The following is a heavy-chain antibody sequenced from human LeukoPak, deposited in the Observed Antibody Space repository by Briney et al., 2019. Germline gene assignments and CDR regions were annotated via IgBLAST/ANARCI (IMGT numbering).Heavy chain of an antibody. CDR1: GFPLDVYA. D-gene: IGHD4-17*01. CDR3: AKGRGWSYDYGVDY. Sequence: GGSLGLSCGSSGFPLDVYAMHWVLQASAKGLEWVSGNWWDSGRIRYADSVKGRFTISRDNAKNPLYLQMNSLRAEDMTLYYCAKGRGWSYDYGVDYWGQGTLVAVSS. V-gene: IGHV3-9*03. CDR2: NWWDSGRI. J-gene: IGHJ4*02.